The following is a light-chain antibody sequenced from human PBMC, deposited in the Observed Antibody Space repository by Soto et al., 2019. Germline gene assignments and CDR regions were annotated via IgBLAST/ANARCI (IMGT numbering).Light chain of an antibody. CDR3: LQYSSSSGYT. Sequence: VLTQSPGTLSLSPGERATLSCRASQNIATQFFTWYQQRPGQAPRVLIYGTSTRATGIPDRFSGSGSGTDFHHTISRLEPEAFAVYYWLQYSSSSGYTFGQGTKLEIK. J-gene: IGKJ2*01. V-gene: IGKV3-20*01. CDR2: GTS. CDR1: QNIATQF.